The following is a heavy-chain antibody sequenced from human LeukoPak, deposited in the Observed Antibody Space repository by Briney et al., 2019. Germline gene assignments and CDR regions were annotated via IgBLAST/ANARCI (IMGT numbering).Heavy chain of an antibody. CDR3: AKDPHYGDYVYYYYGMDV. D-gene: IGHD4-17*01. V-gene: IGHV3-23*01. CDR1: GFTFSSYA. CDR2: ISGSGGST. Sequence: PGGSLRLSCAASGFTFSSYAMSWVRQAPGKGLEWVSAISGSGGSTYYADSVKGRFTISRDNSKNTLYLQMNSLRDEDTAVYYCAKDPHYGDYVYYYYGMDVWGQGTTVTVSS. J-gene: IGHJ6*02.